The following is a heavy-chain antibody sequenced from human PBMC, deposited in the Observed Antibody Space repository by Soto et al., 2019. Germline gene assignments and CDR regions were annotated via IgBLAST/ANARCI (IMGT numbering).Heavy chain of an antibody. CDR1: GFTFSSYA. J-gene: IGHJ3*02. Sequence: PGGSLRLSCAASGFTFSSYAMHWVRQAPGEGLEWVAVISYDGSNKYYADSVKGRFTISRDNSKNTLYLQMNSLRAEDTAVYYCARDRIVVVTYAFDIWGQGTMVTVSS. CDR3: ARDRIVVVTYAFDI. V-gene: IGHV3-30-3*01. D-gene: IGHD3-22*01. CDR2: ISYDGSNK.